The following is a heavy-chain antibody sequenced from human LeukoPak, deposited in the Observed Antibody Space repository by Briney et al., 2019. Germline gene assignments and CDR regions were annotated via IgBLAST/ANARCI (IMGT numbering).Heavy chain of an antibody. D-gene: IGHD2-2*01. Sequence: EASVKVSCKASGGTFSSYAISWVRQAPGQGLEWMGGIIPIFGTANYAQKFQGRVTITADKSTSTAYMELSSLRSEDTAVYYCARQGYCSSTSCYDPYYYGMDVWGKGTTVTVSS. V-gene: IGHV1-69*06. CDR3: ARQGYCSSTSCYDPYYYGMDV. J-gene: IGHJ6*04. CDR1: GGTFSSYA. CDR2: IIPIFGTA.